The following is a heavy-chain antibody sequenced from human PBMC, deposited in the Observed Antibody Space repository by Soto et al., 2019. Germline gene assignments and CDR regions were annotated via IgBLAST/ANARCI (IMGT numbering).Heavy chain of an antibody. J-gene: IGHJ4*02. CDR3: ARVPIVGTTPYYLDC. CDR1: GASITYSSYY. Sequence: QLQLQESGPGLVKPSETLSLTCTVSGASITYSSYYWAWVRQPPGKGLEWIGYVYYSGSTDYNPSLKSRLMIALDTSKNQFALSLTSVTAADTAVYYCARVPIVGTTPYYLDCWGQGTLVTVSS. D-gene: IGHD1-1*01. CDR2: VYYSGST. V-gene: IGHV4-39*01.